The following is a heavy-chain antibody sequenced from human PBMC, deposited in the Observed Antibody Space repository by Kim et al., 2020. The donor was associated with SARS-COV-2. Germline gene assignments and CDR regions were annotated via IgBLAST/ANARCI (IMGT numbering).Heavy chain of an antibody. CDR3: ARESITMVRGANWFDP. CDR2: IYSGGST. V-gene: IGHV3-66*02. Sequence: GGSLRISCAASGFTVSSNYMSWVRQAPGKGLEWVSVIYSGGSTYYADSVKGRFTISRDNSKNTLYLQMNSLRAEDTAVYYCARESITMVRGANWFDPWGQGTLVTVSS. J-gene: IGHJ5*02. CDR1: GFTVSSNY. D-gene: IGHD3-10*01.